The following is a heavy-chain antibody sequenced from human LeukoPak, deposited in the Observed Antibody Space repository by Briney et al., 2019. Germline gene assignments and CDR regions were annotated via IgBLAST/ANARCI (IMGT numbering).Heavy chain of an antibody. Sequence: SETLSLTCIVSGGSISSYYWSWIRQPPGKGLEWIGRIYSSGSTNYNPSLKSRVSMSVDTSKNQFSLKLTSVTAADTAVYYCARGGKATVVTMWGQGILVTVSS. D-gene: IGHD4-23*01. CDR2: IYSSGST. CDR1: GGSISSYY. V-gene: IGHV4-4*07. CDR3: ARGGKATVVTM. J-gene: IGHJ4*02.